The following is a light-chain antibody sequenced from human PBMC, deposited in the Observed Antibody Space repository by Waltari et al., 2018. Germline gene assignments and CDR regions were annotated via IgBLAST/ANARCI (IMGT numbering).Light chain of an antibody. CDR2: HSS. Sequence: ESVLIQSHGTLSLSQAKRAPLSCSASQTVTGSYLAWYQQKPGQAPRLLIYHSSSRATGIPDRFSGSGSGTDFTLTISRLEPEDFAVYHCQQYGSSPYTFGQGTKLDIK. V-gene: IGKV3-20*01. J-gene: IGKJ2*01. CDR3: QQYGSSPYT. CDR1: QTVTGSY.